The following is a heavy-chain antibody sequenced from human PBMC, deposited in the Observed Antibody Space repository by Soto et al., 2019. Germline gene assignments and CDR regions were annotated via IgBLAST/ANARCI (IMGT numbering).Heavy chain of an antibody. V-gene: IGHV3-30-3*01. J-gene: IGHJ5*02. CDR2: ISYDGSSK. Sequence: GGSLRLSCAASGFTFSGYAMHWVRQAPGKGLEWVAVISYDGSSKYYADSVKGRFTISRDNSKNTLYLQMNSLRAEDTAVYYCVMNKSPSSFIYFDPWGHGPLVSVSS. CDR3: VMNKSPSSFIYFDP. CDR1: GFTFSGYA. D-gene: IGHD2-2*01.